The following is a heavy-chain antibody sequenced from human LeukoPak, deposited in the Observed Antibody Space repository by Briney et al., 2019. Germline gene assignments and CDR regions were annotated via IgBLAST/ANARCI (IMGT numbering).Heavy chain of an antibody. V-gene: IGHV3-23*01. J-gene: IGHJ3*02. Sequence: QAGGSLRLSCAASGFTFSSYAMSWVRQAPGKGLEWDSAISGSGGSTYYADSVKGRFTISRDNSKNTLYLQMNSLRAEDTAVYYCAKDSGSYPNGAFDIWGQGTMVTVSS. CDR1: GFTFSSYA. CDR3: AKDSGSYPNGAFDI. CDR2: ISGSGGST. D-gene: IGHD1-26*01.